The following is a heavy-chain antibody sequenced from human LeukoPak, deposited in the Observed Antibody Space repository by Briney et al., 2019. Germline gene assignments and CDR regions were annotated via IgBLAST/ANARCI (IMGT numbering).Heavy chain of an antibody. CDR1: GESFIYNY. J-gene: IGHJ6*03. Sequence: SETLSLTCAVYGESFIYNYWTWIRQPPGKGLEWIGEINHSGSTNYNPSLKSRVTISVDTSKNQFSLKLSSVTAADTAVYYCARVVCSSTSCYGGDYYYYYYMDVWGKGTTVTISS. D-gene: IGHD2-2*01. CDR2: INHSGST. V-gene: IGHV4-34*01. CDR3: ARVVCSSTSCYGGDYYYYYYMDV.